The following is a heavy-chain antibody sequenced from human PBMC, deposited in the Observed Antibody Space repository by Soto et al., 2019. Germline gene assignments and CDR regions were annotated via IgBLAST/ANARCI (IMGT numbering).Heavy chain of an antibody. CDR1: GGTFSSYT. V-gene: IGHV1-69*04. J-gene: IGHJ4*02. CDR3: ARDGPYYGDYEVLDY. CDR2: IIPILGIA. Sequence: PVKVDCKASGGTFSSYTISWVRQAHGQGLEWMGRIIPILGIANYAQKFQGRVTITADKSTSTAYMELSSLRSEDTAVYYCARDGPYYGDYEVLDYWGQGTLVTVSS. D-gene: IGHD4-17*01.